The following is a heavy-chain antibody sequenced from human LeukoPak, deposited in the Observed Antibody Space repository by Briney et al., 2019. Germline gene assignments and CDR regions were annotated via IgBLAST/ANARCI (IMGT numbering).Heavy chain of an antibody. Sequence: ASVKVSYKASGYTFTSYGISWVRQAPGQGLEWMGWISTYNGHTNYARKVQGRVTMTTDTSTSTAYMELRSLRSDDTAVYYCAREGGRYCSGGSCYSSNGWYGGLNYWGQGTLVTVSS. V-gene: IGHV1-18*01. CDR2: ISTYNGHT. D-gene: IGHD2-15*01. CDR3: AREGGRYCSGGSCYSSNGWYGGLNY. J-gene: IGHJ4*02. CDR1: GYTFTSYG.